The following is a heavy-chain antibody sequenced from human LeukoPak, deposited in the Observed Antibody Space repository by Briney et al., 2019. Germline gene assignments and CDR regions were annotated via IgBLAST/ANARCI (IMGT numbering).Heavy chain of an antibody. J-gene: IGHJ6*03. V-gene: IGHV3-73*01. Sequence: GGSLRLSCAASGFTFSGSAMHWVRQASGKGLEWVGRIRSKANSYATAYAASVKGRFTIPRDDSKNTAYLQMNSLKTEDTAVYYCTSPNCGGDCSYYYYMDVWGKGTTVTVSS. CDR3: TSPNCGGDCSYYYYMDV. D-gene: IGHD2-21*02. CDR1: GFTFSGSA. CDR2: IRSKANSYAT.